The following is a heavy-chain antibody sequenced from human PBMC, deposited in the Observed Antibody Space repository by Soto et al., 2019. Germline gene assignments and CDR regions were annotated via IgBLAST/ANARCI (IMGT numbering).Heavy chain of an antibody. CDR2: MNPNSGNT. D-gene: IGHD5-18*01. CDR3: ARGHVDTAMVTAGFDP. CDR1: GYTFTSYD. J-gene: IGHJ5*02. Sequence: GASVKVSCKASGYTFTSYDINWVRQATGQGLEWMGWMNPNSGNTGYAQKFQGRVTMTRNTSISTAYMELSSLRSEDTAVYYCARGHVDTAMVTAGFDPWGQGTLVTVSS. V-gene: IGHV1-8*01.